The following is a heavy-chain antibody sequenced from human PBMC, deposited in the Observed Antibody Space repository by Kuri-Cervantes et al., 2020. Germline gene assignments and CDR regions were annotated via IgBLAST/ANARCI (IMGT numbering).Heavy chain of an antibody. D-gene: IGHD5-18*01. CDR1: GGSISSSSYY. V-gene: IGHV4-61*02. CDR3: ARGPHSWIQLRSFMDV. Sequence: LRLSCTVSGGSISSSSYYWGWIRQPPGKGLEWIGRIYTSGSTNYNPSLKSRVTISVDTSKNQFSLKLSSVTAADTAVYYCARGPHSWIQLRSFMDVWGQGTTVTVSS. J-gene: IGHJ6*02. CDR2: IYTSGST.